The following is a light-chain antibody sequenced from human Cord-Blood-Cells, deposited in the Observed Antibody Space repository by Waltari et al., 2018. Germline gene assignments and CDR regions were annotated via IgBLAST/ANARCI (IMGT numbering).Light chain of an antibody. J-gene: IGKJ2*03. V-gene: IGKV1-39*01. CDR3: QQSYSTPDS. CDR1: QSISSY. CDR2: ASS. Sequence: DIQMTQSPSSLSASVGDRVTITCRASQSISSYLNCYQQKPGKAPKLLIYASSSLQSGVPSRFSGSGSGKDFTLTINSLQPEDFATYYGQQSYSTPDSFGQGTKLEIK.